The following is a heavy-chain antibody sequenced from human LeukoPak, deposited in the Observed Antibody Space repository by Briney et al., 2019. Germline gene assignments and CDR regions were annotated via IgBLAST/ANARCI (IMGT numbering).Heavy chain of an antibody. V-gene: IGHV3-23*01. CDR1: GFTLSSYA. CDR3: AKHRIVGARPLDY. J-gene: IGHJ4*02. Sequence: GGSLRLSCAASGFTLSSYAMSWVRQAPGKGLEWVSAISGSGGSTYCADSVKGRFTISRDNSKNTLYLQMNSLRAEDTAVYHCAKHRIVGARPLDYWGQGTLVTVSS. D-gene: IGHD1-26*01. CDR2: ISGSGGST.